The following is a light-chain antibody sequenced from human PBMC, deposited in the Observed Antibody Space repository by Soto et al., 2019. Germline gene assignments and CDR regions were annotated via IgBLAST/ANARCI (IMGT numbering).Light chain of an antibody. CDR2: SVS. J-gene: IGKJ1*01. V-gene: IGKV3-15*01. Sequence: EIVLTQSPATLSLSPGERATLSCRASQSVSSNVAWYQQKPGQAPRLLIYSVSTRATGIPARFSGSGSGTEFTLTINSLQSEDFAIYYCQQYNKWPPWTFGQGTKVDI. CDR3: QQYNKWPPWT. CDR1: QSVSSN.